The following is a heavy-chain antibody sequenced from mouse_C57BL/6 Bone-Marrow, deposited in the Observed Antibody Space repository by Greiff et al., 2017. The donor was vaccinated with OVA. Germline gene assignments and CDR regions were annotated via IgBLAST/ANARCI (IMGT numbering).Heavy chain of an antibody. CDR1: GYTFTSYG. D-gene: IGHD3-2*02. CDR2: IYPRSGNT. Sequence: QVQLQQSGAELARPGASVKLSCKASGYTFTSYGISWVKQRTGQGLEWIGEIYPRSGNTYYNEKFKGKATLTADTSSSTAYMELRSLTSEDSAVYFGARRWETAQATYAYWGQGTLVTVSA. CDR3: ARRWETAQATYAY. V-gene: IGHV1-81*01. J-gene: IGHJ3*01.